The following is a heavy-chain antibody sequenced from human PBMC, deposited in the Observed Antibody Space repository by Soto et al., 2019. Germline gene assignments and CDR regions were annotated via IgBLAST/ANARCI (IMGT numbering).Heavy chain of an antibody. CDR1: GFTFSSYE. J-gene: IGHJ4*02. V-gene: IGHV3-48*03. CDR3: ARAPYQPLLDYMPFGY. D-gene: IGHD2-2*01. CDR2: ISSSGSTI. Sequence: GGSLRLSCAASGFTFSSYEMNWVRQAPGKGLEWVSYISSSGSTIYYADSVKGRFTISRDNAKNSLYLQMNSLRAEDTAVYYCARAPYQPLLDYMPFGYWGQGTLVTVSS.